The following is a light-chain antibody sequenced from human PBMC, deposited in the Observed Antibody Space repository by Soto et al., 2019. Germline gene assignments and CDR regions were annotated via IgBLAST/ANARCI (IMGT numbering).Light chain of an antibody. CDR3: QQTYSAPPL. V-gene: IGKV1-39*01. CDR1: QSIGTT. Sequence: DIQMTQSPSSLSASVGDRVTITCRASQSIGTTLNWYQQRPGKAPKLLISAVSSLQSGVSSRFSGSGSGTDFTLSINSLQREDFVTYYCQQTYSAPPLFGQGTKVEIK. J-gene: IGKJ1*01. CDR2: AVS.